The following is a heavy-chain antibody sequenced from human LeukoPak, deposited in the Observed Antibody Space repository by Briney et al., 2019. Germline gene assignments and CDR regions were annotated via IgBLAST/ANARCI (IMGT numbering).Heavy chain of an antibody. V-gene: IGHV4-39*01. CDR2: FSYSGNT. Sequence: SETLSLTCTVSGDPISSSRYYWGWIRQPPGKGLEWIGSFSYSGNTYYNPSLKSRVTMSVDTSKNQFSLRLSSVTAADTAVYYCARLSPYLGSGSSAFPDDFWGQGTLVTVSS. CDR1: GDPISSSRYY. J-gene: IGHJ4*02. D-gene: IGHD3-10*01. CDR3: ARLSPYLGSGSSAFPDDF.